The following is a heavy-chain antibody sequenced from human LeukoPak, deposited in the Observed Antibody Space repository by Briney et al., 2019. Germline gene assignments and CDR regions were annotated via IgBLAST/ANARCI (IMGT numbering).Heavy chain of an antibody. CDR1: GYTFTSYD. CDR3: ARDRYYYDSSGYYPGGY. J-gene: IGHJ4*02. V-gene: IGHV1-8*01. CDR2: MNPNSGNT. D-gene: IGHD3-22*01. Sequence: ASVKVSCKASGYTFTSYDINWVRQATGQGLEWMGWMNPNSGNTGYAQKFQGRVTMTRNTSISTAYTELSSLRSEDTAVYYCARDRYYYDSSGYYPGGYWGQGTLVTVSS.